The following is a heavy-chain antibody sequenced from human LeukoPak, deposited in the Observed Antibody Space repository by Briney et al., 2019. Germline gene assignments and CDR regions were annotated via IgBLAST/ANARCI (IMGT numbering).Heavy chain of an antibody. CDR3: AKGGYCSTTSCYMGRSYYYYMDV. CDR2: ISGSGGSGVST. V-gene: IGHV3-23*01. CDR1: GFTFSSYA. Sequence: GGSLGLSCAASGFTFSSYAMNWVRQAPGKGLEWVSSISGSGGSGVSTYYADSVKGRFTISRDNSKNTLYLQMSSLRAEDTAVYYCAKGGYCSTTSCYMGRSYYYYMDVWGKGTTVTVSS. J-gene: IGHJ6*03. D-gene: IGHD2-2*02.